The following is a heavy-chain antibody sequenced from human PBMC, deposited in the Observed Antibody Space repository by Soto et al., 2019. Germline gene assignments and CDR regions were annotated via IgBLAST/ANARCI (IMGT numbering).Heavy chain of an antibody. J-gene: IGHJ4*02. Sequence: GRSLRLSCAASGFTVISNYMSWVRQAPGKGLEWVSVIYSGGSTYYADSVKGRFTISRDNSKNTLYLQMNSPRAEDTAGYYCAKLMQAAGKVQYFDYWGQGTMVTVSS. D-gene: IGHD6-25*01. V-gene: IGHV3-53*01. CDR2: IYSGGST. CDR3: AKLMQAAGKVQYFDY. CDR1: GFTVISNY.